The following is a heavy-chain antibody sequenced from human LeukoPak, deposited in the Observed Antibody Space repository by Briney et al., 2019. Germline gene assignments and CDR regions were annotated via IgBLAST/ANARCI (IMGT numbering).Heavy chain of an antibody. D-gene: IGHD3-9*01. CDR3: AKYKNYDILTGYFESPIWYFDL. J-gene: IGHJ2*01. CDR1: GGSISSYY. CDR2: IYTSGST. Sequence: PSETLSLTCTVSGGSISSYYWSWIRQPAGKGLEWIGRIYTSGSTNYNPSLKSRVTMSVDTSKNQFSLKLSSVTAADTAVYYCAKYKNYDILTGYFESPIWYFDLWGRGTLVTASS. V-gene: IGHV4-4*07.